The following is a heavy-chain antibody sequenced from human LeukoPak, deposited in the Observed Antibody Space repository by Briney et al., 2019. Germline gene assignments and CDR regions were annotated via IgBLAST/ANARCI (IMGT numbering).Heavy chain of an antibody. Sequence: GGSLRLSCAASGFTFSSYAMSWVRQAPGKGLEWVSAISGSGGSTYYADSVKGRFTISRDNSKNTPYLQMNSLRAEDTAVYYCARASPVTSWAATTDDYWGQGTLVTVSS. CDR2: ISGSGGST. CDR3: ARASPVTSWAATTDDY. J-gene: IGHJ4*02. CDR1: GFTFSSYA. V-gene: IGHV3-23*01. D-gene: IGHD4-17*01.